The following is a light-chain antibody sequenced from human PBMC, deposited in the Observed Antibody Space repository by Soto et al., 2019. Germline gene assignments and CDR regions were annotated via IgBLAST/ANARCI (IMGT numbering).Light chain of an antibody. CDR1: SSDVDNYNY. Sequence: QSALTQPASVSGSPGQSITISCTGTSSDVDNYNYVSWYQQHPGKAPKLMIYDVSNRPSGVSNRFSGSKSGNTASLTISGLQPEDEADYYCSSYTSSITLVFGGGTKLTVL. J-gene: IGLJ2*01. CDR3: SSYTSSITLV. CDR2: DVS. V-gene: IGLV2-14*01.